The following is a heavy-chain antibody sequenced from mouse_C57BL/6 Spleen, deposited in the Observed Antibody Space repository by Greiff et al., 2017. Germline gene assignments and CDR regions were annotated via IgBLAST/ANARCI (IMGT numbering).Heavy chain of an antibody. D-gene: IGHD1-1*01. CDR3: ARSLITTVGDYYAMDY. J-gene: IGHJ4*01. Sequence: EVKLMESGPVLVKPGASVKMSCKASGYTFTDDYMNWGKQSHGKSLEWIGVINPYNGGTSYNQKFKGKATLTFGKFSSTAYMELNSLTSEDSAIYYCARSLITTVGDYYAMDYWGQGTSVTVSS. V-gene: IGHV1-19*01. CDR2: INPYNGGT. CDR1: GYTFTDDY.